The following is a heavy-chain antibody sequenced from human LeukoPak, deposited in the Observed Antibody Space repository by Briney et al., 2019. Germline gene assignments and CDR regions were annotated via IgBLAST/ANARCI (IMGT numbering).Heavy chain of an antibody. CDR3: ARRYYDSSGYGISLFDY. V-gene: IGHV1-69*05. CDR2: IIPIFGTA. CDR1: GGTFSSYA. D-gene: IGHD3-22*01. Sequence: ASVKVSCKASGGTFSSYAISWVRQAPGQGLEWMGGIIPIFGTANYAQKFQGRVTMTRDTSTSTVYMELSSLRSEDTAVYYCARRYYDSSGYGISLFDYWGQGTLVTVSS. J-gene: IGHJ4*02.